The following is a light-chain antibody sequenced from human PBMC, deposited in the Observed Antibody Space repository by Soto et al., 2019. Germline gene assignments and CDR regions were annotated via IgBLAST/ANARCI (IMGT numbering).Light chain of an antibody. J-gene: IGKJ1*01. CDR2: KAS. Sequence: DIQMTQSPATLSGSVGDSVTIHVRASQTSSSWLAWYQQKPGKAPKLLIYKASTLKSGVPSRFSGSGSGTEFTLTISSLQPDDFAIYYCQQYNPYWTFGQGTKVDIK. CDR1: QTSSSW. CDR3: QQYNPYWT. V-gene: IGKV1-5*03.